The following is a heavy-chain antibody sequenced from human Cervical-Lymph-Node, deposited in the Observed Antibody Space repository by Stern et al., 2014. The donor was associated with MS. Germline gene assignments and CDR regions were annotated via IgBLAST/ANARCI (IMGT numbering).Heavy chain of an antibody. V-gene: IGHV5-51*01. J-gene: IGHJ4*02. CDR3: ARDYGDYAFDY. Sequence: VQLGQSGAEVKKPGESLKISCKGSGYSFTANWIAWVRQMPGKGLEWMGIIYPGDSDTRYIPSFQGQVTIPADKSISTAYLQWSSLKASDTAMYYCARDYGDYAFDYWGQGTLVTVSS. CDR2: IYPGDSDT. CDR1: GYSFTANW. D-gene: IGHD4-17*01.